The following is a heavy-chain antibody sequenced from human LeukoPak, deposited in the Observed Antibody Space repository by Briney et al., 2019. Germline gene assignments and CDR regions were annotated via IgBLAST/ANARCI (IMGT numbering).Heavy chain of an antibody. D-gene: IGHD1-26*01. CDR1: GLTFSSSW. Sequence: GGSLRLSGAASGLTFSSSWMNWVRQAPGKGLEWVANINPAGSQKDYVDSVKGRFTISRDNAKNSVFLQMNSLRAEDTAVYYCARYSGSFPGWLDPWGPGTLVTVSS. V-gene: IGHV3-7*01. CDR2: INPAGSQK. J-gene: IGHJ5*02. CDR3: ARYSGSFPGWLDP.